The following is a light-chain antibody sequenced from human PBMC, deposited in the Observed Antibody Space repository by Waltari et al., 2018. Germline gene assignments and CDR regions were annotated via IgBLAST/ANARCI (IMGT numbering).Light chain of an antibody. CDR3: CSYSGTYTFVV. J-gene: IGLJ2*01. CDR2: VVT. V-gene: IGLV2-11*01. CDR1: TSDVGGYNY. Sequence: QSALTQPRSVSGSPGQSVTMSCTGTTSDVGGYNYVSWYQQHAGKVPKLMIDVVTKRPSGVPDRFSGSKSGNTASLTISGLQAEDEADYYCCSYSGTYTFVVFGGGTKLTVL.